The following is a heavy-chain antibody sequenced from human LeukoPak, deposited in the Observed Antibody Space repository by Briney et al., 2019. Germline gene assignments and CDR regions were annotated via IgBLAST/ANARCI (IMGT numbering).Heavy chain of an antibody. CDR3: AREETANNWFDP. D-gene: IGHD5-24*01. J-gene: IGHJ5*02. CDR1: GGSISSYY. CDR2: IYYSGST. Sequence: SETLSLTCTVSGGSISSYYWSWIRQPPGKGLEWIGYIYYSGSTNYNPSLKSRVTISVDTSKNQFSLKLSSVTAADTAVYYCAREETANNWFDPWGQRTLVTVSS. V-gene: IGHV4-59*01.